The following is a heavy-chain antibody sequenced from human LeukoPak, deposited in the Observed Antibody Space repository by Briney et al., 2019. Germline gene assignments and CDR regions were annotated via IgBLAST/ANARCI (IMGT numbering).Heavy chain of an antibody. V-gene: IGHV1-46*01. Sequence: ASVKVSCKASGYTFTSYYMHWVRQAPGQGLEWMGIINPSGGSTNYAQKFQGRVTMTRDTSTSTVYMELSSLRSEDTAVYYCASSLAVAGPRDYWGQGTLVTVSS. D-gene: IGHD6-19*01. CDR3: ASSLAVAGPRDY. CDR1: GYTFTSYY. J-gene: IGHJ4*02. CDR2: INPSGGST.